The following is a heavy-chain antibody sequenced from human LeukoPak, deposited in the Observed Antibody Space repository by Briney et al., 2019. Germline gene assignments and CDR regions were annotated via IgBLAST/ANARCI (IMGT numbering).Heavy chain of an antibody. CDR1: GFTFSSYE. V-gene: IGHV3-30*02. J-gene: IGHJ6*03. Sequence: PGGSLRLSCAASGFTFSSYEMNWVRQAPGKGLEWVAFIRHDGSNRYYADSVKGRFTISRDNSKNTLYLQMNSLRAGDTAVYYCAKGSKLLLITRDHYMAVWGKGTTVTISS. CDR3: AKGSKLLLITRDHYMAV. D-gene: IGHD3-3*01. CDR2: IRHDGSNR.